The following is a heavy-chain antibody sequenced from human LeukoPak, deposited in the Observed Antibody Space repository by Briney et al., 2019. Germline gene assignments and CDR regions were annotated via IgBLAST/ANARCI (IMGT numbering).Heavy chain of an antibody. CDR3: AREGYSYGYRYFQH. V-gene: IGHV4-59*01. D-gene: IGHD5-18*01. CDR2: DSGST. CDR1: GGSISSYY. J-gene: IGHJ1*01. Sequence: PSETLSLTCTVSGGSISSYYWSWIRQPPGKGLEWIGYDSGSTNYNPSLKSRVTISVDTSKNQFSLKLSSVTAADTAVYYCAREGYSYGYRYFQHWGQGTLVTVSS.